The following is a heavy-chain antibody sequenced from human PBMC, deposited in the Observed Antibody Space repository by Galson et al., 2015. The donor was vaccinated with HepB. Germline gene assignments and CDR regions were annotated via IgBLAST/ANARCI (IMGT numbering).Heavy chain of an antibody. CDR3: TTDYYGSGSYYTPYYYYGMDV. CDR2: IKSKTDGGTT. V-gene: IGHV3-15*01. J-gene: IGHJ6*02. CDR1: GFTFSNAW. Sequence: SLRLSCAASGFTFSNAWMSWVRQAPGKGLEWVGRIKSKTDGGTTDYAAPVKGRFTISRDDSKNTLYLQMNSLKTEDTAVYYCTTDYYGSGSYYTPYYYYGMDVWGQGTTVTVSS. D-gene: IGHD3-10*01.